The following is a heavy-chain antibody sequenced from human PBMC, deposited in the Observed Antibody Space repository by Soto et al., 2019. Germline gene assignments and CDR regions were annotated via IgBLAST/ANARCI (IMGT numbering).Heavy chain of an antibody. Sequence: GSLRLSCAASGFTFSSYAMSWVRQAPGKGLEWVSAISGSGGSTYYADSVKGRFTISRDNSKNTLYLQMNSLRAEDTAVYYCAKATFWSGYPRPYYGMDVWGQGTTVTVSS. V-gene: IGHV3-23*01. D-gene: IGHD3-3*01. CDR1: GFTFSSYA. CDR3: AKATFWSGYPRPYYGMDV. CDR2: ISGSGGST. J-gene: IGHJ6*02.